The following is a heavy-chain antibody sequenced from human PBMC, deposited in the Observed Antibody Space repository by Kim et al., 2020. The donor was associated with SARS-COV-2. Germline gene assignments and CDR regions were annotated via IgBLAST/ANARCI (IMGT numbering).Heavy chain of an antibody. CDR2: IYYSGST. Sequence: SETLSLTCTVSGGSISSYYWSWIRQPPGKGLEWIGYIYYSGSTNYNPSLKSRVTISVDTSKNQFSLKLSSVTAADTAVYYCARDLSPYSNYVHGMDVWGQGTTVTVSS. CDR1: GGSISSYY. CDR3: ARDLSPYSNYVHGMDV. J-gene: IGHJ6*02. D-gene: IGHD4-4*01. V-gene: IGHV4-59*01.